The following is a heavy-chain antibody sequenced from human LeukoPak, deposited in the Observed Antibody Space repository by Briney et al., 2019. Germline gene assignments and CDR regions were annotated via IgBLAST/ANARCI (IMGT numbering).Heavy chain of an antibody. Sequence: PGGSLRLSCVASGLTFDDSGMHWVRQAPGKGLVWVSRINSDGSSTSYADSVKGRFTISRDNAKNTLYLQMNSLRAEDTAVYYCARPYYYDSSRVDYWGQGTLVTVSS. V-gene: IGHV3-74*01. CDR2: INSDGSST. CDR1: GLTFDDSG. J-gene: IGHJ4*02. D-gene: IGHD3-22*01. CDR3: ARPYYYDSSRVDY.